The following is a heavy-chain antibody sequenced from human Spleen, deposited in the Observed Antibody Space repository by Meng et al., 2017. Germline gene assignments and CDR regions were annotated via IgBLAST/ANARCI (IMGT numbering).Heavy chain of an antibody. J-gene: IGHJ4*02. CDR1: GGSFSDYY. CDR2: INHSGST. CDR3: ARGPTTMAHDFDY. D-gene: IGHD4-11*01. V-gene: IGHV4-34*01. Sequence: HVAPQQWGPGLWYPSETLSLTCVVPGGSFSDYYWSWIRQPPGKGLEWIGEINHSGSTNYNPSLESRATISVDTSQNNLSLKLSSVTAADSAVYYCARGPTTMAHDFDYWGQGTLVTVSS.